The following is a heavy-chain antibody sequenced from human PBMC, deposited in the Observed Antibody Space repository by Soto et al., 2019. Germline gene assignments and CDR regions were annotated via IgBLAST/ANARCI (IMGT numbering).Heavy chain of an antibody. Sequence: GASVKVSCKASGFTFTSSAMQWVRQARGQRLEWIGWIVVGSGNTNYAQKFQERVTITRDMSTSTAYMELSSPRSEDTAVYYCSYCSSTSCYAGMDVWGQGTTVTVSS. CDR1: GFTFTSSA. V-gene: IGHV1-58*02. D-gene: IGHD2-2*01. CDR3: SYCSSTSCYAGMDV. CDR2: IVVGSGNT. J-gene: IGHJ6*02.